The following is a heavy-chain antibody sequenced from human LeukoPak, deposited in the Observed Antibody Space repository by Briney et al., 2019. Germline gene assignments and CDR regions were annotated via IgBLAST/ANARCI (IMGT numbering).Heavy chain of an antibody. D-gene: IGHD3-16*01. V-gene: IGHV3-43*01. Sequence: PGGSLRLSCEASGLSFGDYTMHWVRQAPGKVLEWVSLISWDGGSTYYADSVKGRFTISRDNSKNSLYLQMNSLRTEDTALYYCAKESPRGKYFQHWGQGTLVTVSS. CDR3: AKESPRGKYFQH. CDR2: ISWDGGST. CDR1: GLSFGDYT. J-gene: IGHJ1*01.